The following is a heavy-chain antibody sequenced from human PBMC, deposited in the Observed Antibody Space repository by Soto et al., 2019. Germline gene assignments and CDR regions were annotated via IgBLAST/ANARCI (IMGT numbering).Heavy chain of an antibody. CDR2: IYYSGST. J-gene: IGHJ5*02. CDR3: ARDKGGRDWIDP. D-gene: IGHD3-10*01. V-gene: IGHV4-31*03. Sequence: PSETLSLACTVSGGSISSGGYYWSWIRQHPGKGLEWIGYIYYSGSTYYNPSLKSRVTISVDTSKNQFSLKLSSVTAADTAVYYCARDKGGRDWIDPWGQGTLVTVSS. CDR1: GGSISSGGYY.